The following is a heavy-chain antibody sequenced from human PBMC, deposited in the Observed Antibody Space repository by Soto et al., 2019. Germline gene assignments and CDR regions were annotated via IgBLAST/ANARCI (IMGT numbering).Heavy chain of an antibody. CDR3: ARGRVTTVTTDDY. J-gene: IGHJ4*02. Sequence: PSETLSLTCTVSGGSISSYYWSWIRQPPGKGLEWIGYIYYSGSTNYNPSLKSRVTISVDTSKNQFSLKLSSVTAADTAVYYCARGRVTTVTTDDYWGQGTLVTVSS. CDR1: GGSISSYY. V-gene: IGHV4-59*01. D-gene: IGHD4-17*01. CDR2: IYYSGST.